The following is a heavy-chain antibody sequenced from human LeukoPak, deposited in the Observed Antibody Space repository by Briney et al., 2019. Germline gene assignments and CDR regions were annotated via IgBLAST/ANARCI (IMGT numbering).Heavy chain of an antibody. D-gene: IGHD3-22*01. CDR1: GFTFSSSA. CDR2: ISGSSGST. J-gene: IGHJ3*02. CDR3: AKARLVVSSPTDAFDI. V-gene: IGHV3-23*01. Sequence: PGGSLSFTGAASGFTFSSSAMSWVRQAPGKGLEWVSTISGSSGSTYYADSVKGRFTISRDNSKNTLYLQMNSLRAEDTAVYYCAKARLVVSSPTDAFDIWGHGTLVTASS.